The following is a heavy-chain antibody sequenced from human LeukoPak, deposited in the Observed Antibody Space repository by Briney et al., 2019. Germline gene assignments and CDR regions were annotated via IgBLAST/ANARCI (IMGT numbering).Heavy chain of an antibody. Sequence: ASVKVSCKASGYTFTSYYIHWVRQAPGQGLEWMGIINPSGGSTNYAQKFQGRVTMTRDMSTSTVYMELSSLRSEDTAVYYCARGGLYCSGGSCYSGDFDYWGQGTLVTVSS. J-gene: IGHJ4*02. CDR3: ARGGLYCSGGSCYSGDFDY. CDR1: GYTFTSYY. V-gene: IGHV1-46*01. D-gene: IGHD2-15*01. CDR2: INPSGGST.